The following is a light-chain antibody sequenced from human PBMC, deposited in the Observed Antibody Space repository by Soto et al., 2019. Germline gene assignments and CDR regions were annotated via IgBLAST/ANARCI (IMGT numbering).Light chain of an antibody. CDR3: QQYGSSPLLT. CDR1: QSVSSSY. V-gene: IGKV3-20*01. CDR2: GAS. Sequence: EIGLTQSPGTLSLSPGERATLSCRASQSVSSSYLAWYQQKPGQAPRLLIYGASSRATGIPDRFSGSWSGSDVTLTISRLEPEDFAVYYWQQYGSSPLLTFGGGTKVEIK. J-gene: IGKJ4*01.